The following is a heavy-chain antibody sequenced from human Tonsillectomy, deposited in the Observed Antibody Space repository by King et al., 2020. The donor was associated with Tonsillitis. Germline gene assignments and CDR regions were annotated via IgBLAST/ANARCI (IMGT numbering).Heavy chain of an antibody. CDR1: GYTYSLYG. J-gene: IGHJ6*02. CDR2: ISPENGDI. V-gene: IGHV1-18*01. D-gene: IGHD3-22*01. CDR3: GRDNLPLRHYDSSGSPLRGGMDV. Sequence: VQLVESGPEVEKPGASVKVCCKASGYTYSLYGVNVVRQAPGQVLEWMGGISPENGDINYAQKVQGRVNMTIDISAGTVDMELRGLRCDDTAVYYWGRDNLPLRHYDSSGSPLRGGMDVWGLGTTVIVSS.